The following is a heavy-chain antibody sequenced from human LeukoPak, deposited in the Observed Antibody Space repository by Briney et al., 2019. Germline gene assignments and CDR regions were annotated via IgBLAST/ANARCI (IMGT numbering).Heavy chain of an antibody. D-gene: IGHD3-16*02. V-gene: IGHV3-23*01. J-gene: IGHJ4*02. Sequence: GGSLRLSCAASGSTFSSYAMSWVRQAPGKGLEWVSAISGSGGSTYYADSVKGRFTISRDNSKNTLYLQMNSLRAEDTAVYYCAKRAGFMITFGGVIDNWGQGTLVTVSS. CDR2: ISGSGGST. CDR1: GSTFSSYA. CDR3: AKRAGFMITFGGVIDN.